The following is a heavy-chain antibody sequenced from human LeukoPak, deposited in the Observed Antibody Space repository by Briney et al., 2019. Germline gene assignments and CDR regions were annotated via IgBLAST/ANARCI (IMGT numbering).Heavy chain of an antibody. D-gene: IGHD5-24*01. V-gene: IGHV4-30-2*01. CDR3: ARARWLQFRWFDP. CDR2: IYHSGST. CDR1: GGSISSGGYS. J-gene: IGHJ5*02. Sequence: PSQTLSLTCAVSGGSISSGGYSWSWIRQPPGKGLEWIGYIYHSGSTYYNPSLKSRVTISVDTSKNQFSLKLSSVTAADTAVYYCARARWLQFRWFDPWGQGTLVTVSS.